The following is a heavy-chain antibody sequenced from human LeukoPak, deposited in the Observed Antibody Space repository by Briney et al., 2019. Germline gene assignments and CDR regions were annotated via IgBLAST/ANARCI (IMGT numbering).Heavy chain of an antibody. CDR3: AKSHSVAVAGTYSTYYFDS. J-gene: IGHJ4*02. CDR2: ISGSGAST. Sequence: GESLRLSCAASGFTFSSFAMSWVRQAPGSGLEWVSSISGSGASTYYADSVKGRFTISRDNSRNTLYLQMSSLRAEDTAVYYCAKSHSVAVAGTYSTYYFDSWGQGTLVTVSS. D-gene: IGHD6-19*01. CDR1: GFTFSSFA. V-gene: IGHV3-23*01.